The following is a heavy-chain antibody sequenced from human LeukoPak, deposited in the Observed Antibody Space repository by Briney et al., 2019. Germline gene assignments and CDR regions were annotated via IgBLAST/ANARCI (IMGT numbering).Heavy chain of an antibody. J-gene: IGHJ4*02. CDR1: GFTFSSYA. Sequence: PGGSLRLSCAASGFTFSSYAMHWVRQAPGKGLEWVAVISYDGSNKYYADSVKGRFTISRDNSKNTLYLQMNSLRAEDTAVYHCARDPGPPYYDILTGYYNAQNYFDYWGQGTLVTVSS. CDR2: ISYDGSNK. V-gene: IGHV3-30-3*01. D-gene: IGHD3-9*01. CDR3: ARDPGPPYYDILTGYYNAQNYFDY.